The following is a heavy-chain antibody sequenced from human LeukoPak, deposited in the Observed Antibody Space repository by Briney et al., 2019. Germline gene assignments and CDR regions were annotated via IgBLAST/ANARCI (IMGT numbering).Heavy chain of an antibody. J-gene: IGHJ4*02. Sequence: SETLSLTCTVSGGTITHYYWSWIRQSAGKGLEWIGRIYPSGSTHSNPSLKSRVTMSLDTSKNQFSLGLSSVTAADTAVYYCARVRPNWNDGTFDYWGQGTLVTVSS. CDR2: IYPSGST. CDR1: GGTITHYY. CDR3: ARVRPNWNDGTFDY. D-gene: IGHD1-1*01. V-gene: IGHV4-4*07.